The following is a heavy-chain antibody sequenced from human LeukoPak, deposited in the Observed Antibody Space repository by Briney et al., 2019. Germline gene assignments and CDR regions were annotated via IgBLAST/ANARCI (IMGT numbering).Heavy chain of an antibody. CDR1: GYTFTSYD. D-gene: IGHD1-26*01. CDR2: MNPNSGNT. J-gene: IGHJ6*03. Sequence: ASVKVSCKASGYTFTSYDINWVRQATGQGLEWMGWMNPNSGNTGYAQKFQGRVTMTRNTSISTAYMELSSLRSEDTAVYYCAVGATIEGYYYYYMDVWGKGTTVTVSS. V-gene: IGHV1-8*01. CDR3: AVGATIEGYYYYYMDV.